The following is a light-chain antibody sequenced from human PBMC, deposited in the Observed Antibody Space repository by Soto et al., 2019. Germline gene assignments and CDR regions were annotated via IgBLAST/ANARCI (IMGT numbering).Light chain of an antibody. CDR2: EVS. Sequence: QSVLTQPASVSGSPGQSITISCTGTSGDVGGYNYISWYQQHPGKAPKLMIYEVSDRPSGVSNRFSGSKSGNSASLTISGLQAEDEADYYCTSYTTSTTLSFVFGTGTKVTVL. CDR1: SGDVGGYNY. J-gene: IGLJ1*01. CDR3: TSYTTSTTLSFV. V-gene: IGLV2-14*01.